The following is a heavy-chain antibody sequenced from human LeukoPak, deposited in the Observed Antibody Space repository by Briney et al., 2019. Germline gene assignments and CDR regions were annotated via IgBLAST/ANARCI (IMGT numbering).Heavy chain of an antibody. CDR2: ISGSGGST. Sequence: QSGGSLRLSCAASGFTFSSYWMTWVRQAPGKGLEWVSAISGSGGSTYYADSVKGRFAISRDNSKNTLYLQMNSLRAEDTAVYYCAKGAVTMIVVAPEYFDLWGRGTLVTVSS. D-gene: IGHD3-22*01. CDR3: AKGAVTMIVVAPEYFDL. V-gene: IGHV3-23*01. CDR1: GFTFSSYW. J-gene: IGHJ2*01.